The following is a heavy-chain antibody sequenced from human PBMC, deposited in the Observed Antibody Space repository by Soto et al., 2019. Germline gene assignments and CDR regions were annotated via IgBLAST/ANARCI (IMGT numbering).Heavy chain of an antibody. Sequence: EVHLVESGGGLVQPGGSLGLSCAASGFTVTRNYMSWVRQAPGKGLEWVSVTYADGTTNYADSVKRRFTISRDSSKNTLFLQMTSLKADDTAVYYCARWIMGSGGLDYWGRGTLVTVSS. J-gene: IGHJ4*02. CDR2: TYADGTT. CDR3: ARWIMGSGGLDY. D-gene: IGHD2-2*03. V-gene: IGHV3-66*01. CDR1: GFTVTRNY.